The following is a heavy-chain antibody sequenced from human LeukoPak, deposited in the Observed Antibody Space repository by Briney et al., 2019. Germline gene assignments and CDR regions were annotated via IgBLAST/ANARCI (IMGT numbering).Heavy chain of an antibody. CDR3: AREHYYGSGSYRYNDY. Sequence: GSLRLSCAASGFTFSSYGMHWVRQAPGKGLEWVAVIWYDGSNKYYADSVKGRFTISRDNSKNTLYLQMNSLRAEDTAVYYCAREHYYGSGSYRYNDYWGQGTLVTVSS. CDR1: GFTFSSYG. V-gene: IGHV3-33*01. J-gene: IGHJ4*02. CDR2: IWYDGSNK. D-gene: IGHD3-10*01.